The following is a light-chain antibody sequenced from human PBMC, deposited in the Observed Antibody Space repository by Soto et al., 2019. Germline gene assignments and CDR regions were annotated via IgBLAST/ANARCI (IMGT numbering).Light chain of an antibody. V-gene: IGKV3-15*01. CDR3: QQYDHWLGT. J-gene: IGKJ1*01. CDR2: GAS. Sequence: EIVMTQTPATLSLSPGESATLSCRASQSVSHNLAWYQQKPGQPPRLLIYGASSRATGIPARFNGSGSGTEFTLTITSLQSEDFVLYFYQQYDHWLGTFGQGTKVEVK. CDR1: QSVSHN.